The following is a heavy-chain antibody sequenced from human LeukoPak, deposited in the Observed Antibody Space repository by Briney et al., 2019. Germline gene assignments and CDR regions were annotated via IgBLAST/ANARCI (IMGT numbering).Heavy chain of an antibody. CDR2: IRDDGSEK. J-gene: IGHJ6*03. D-gene: IGHD5-24*01. V-gene: IGHV3-7*01. Sequence: GGSLGLSCAASEFTFSSYWMSWVRQAPGKGLEWVANIRDDGSEKYYVDSVKGRFTISRDNARNSLYLQMNSLRAEDTAVYYCARARSRGYYMDVWGKGTTVTVSS. CDR1: EFTFSSYW. CDR3: ARARSRGYYMDV.